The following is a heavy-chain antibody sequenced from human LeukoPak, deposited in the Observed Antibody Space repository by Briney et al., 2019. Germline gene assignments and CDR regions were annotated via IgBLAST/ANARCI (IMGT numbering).Heavy chain of an antibody. D-gene: IGHD2-21*01. CDR3: ARGLKLSRFDP. J-gene: IGHJ5*02. CDR2: IYHSGST. CDR1: GGSISSGGYS. V-gene: IGHV4-30-2*01. Sequence: PSETLSLTCAVSGGSISSGGYSWSWIRQPPGKGLEWIGYIYHSGSTYYNPSLKSRVTISVDRSKNQFSLKLSSVTAADTAVYYCARGLKLSRFDPWGQGTLVTVSS.